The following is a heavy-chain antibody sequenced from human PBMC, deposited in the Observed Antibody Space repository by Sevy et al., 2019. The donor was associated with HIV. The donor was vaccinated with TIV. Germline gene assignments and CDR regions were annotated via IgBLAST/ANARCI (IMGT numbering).Heavy chain of an antibody. J-gene: IGHJ4*02. CDR3: ARVPRGYCSGGSCYG. CDR1: GGSISSSSYY. V-gene: IGHV4-39*01. D-gene: IGHD2-15*01. CDR2: IYYSGST. Sequence: SETLSLTCTVSGGSISSSSYYWGWIRQPPGKGLEWIGSIYYSGSTYYNPSLKSRVTISVDTSKNQFSLKLSSVTAADTAMYYCARVPRGYCSGGSCYGWGQGTLVTVSS.